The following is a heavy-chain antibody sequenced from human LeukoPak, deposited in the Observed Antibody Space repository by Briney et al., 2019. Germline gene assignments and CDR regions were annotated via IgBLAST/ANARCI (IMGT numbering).Heavy chain of an antibody. J-gene: IGHJ4*02. D-gene: IGHD1-1*01. CDR1: GYSISRGYY. V-gene: IGHV4-38-2*01. Sequence: SETLSLTCAVSGYSISRGYYWGWIRQPPGKGLEWIASVYQSGNTYYNPSLKSRVTISVDTSKNQFSLKLSSVTAADTALYYCARHWDDHKVFEYWGQGTLVTVSS. CDR3: ARHWDDHKVFEY. CDR2: VYQSGNT.